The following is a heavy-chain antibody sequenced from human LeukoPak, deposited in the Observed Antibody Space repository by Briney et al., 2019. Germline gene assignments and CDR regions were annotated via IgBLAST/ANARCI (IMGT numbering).Heavy chain of an antibody. CDR2: IYYSGST. V-gene: IGHV4-59*08. D-gene: IGHD6-19*01. CDR3: ARTMAVAEPWFDP. J-gene: IGHJ5*02. Sequence: SETLSLTCTVSGGSISSYYWSWIRQPPGKGLEWIGYIYYSGSTNYNPSLKSRVTISVDTSKNQFSLKLSSVTAADTAVYYCARTMAVAEPWFDPWGQGTLVTVSS. CDR1: GGSISSYY.